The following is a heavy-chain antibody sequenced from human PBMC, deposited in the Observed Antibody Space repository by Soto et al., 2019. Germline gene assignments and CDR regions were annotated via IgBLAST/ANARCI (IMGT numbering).Heavy chain of an antibody. Sequence: GGSLRLSCAASGFTFSSYAMNWVRQAPGKGLEWVSFIIGSGGSTYYADSGKGRFTISRDNSKNTLYLQMNSLRAEDTAVYYCARDWGGVDPWGQGTLVTVSS. V-gene: IGHV3-23*01. CDR2: IIGSGGST. CDR1: GFTFSSYA. D-gene: IGHD3-10*01. J-gene: IGHJ5*02. CDR3: ARDWGGVDP.